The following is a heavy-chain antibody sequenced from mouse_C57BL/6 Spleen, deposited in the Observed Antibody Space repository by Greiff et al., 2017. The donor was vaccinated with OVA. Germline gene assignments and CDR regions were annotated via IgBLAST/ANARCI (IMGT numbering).Heavy chain of an antibody. V-gene: IGHV1-82*01. D-gene: IGHD1-1*01. CDR2: IYPGDGDT. CDR1: GYAFSSSW. CDR3: ARPPYYYGSSYGYFDV. J-gene: IGHJ1*03. Sequence: QVQLKESGPELVKPGASVKISCKASGYAFSSSWMNWVKQRPGKGLEWIGRIYPGDGDTNYNGKFKGKATLTADKSSSTAYMQLSSLTSEDSAVYFCARPPYYYGSSYGYFDVWGTGTTVTVSS.